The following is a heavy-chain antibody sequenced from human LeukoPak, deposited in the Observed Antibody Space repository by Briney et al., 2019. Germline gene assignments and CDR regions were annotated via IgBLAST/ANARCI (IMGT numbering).Heavy chain of an antibody. V-gene: IGHV3-23*01. J-gene: IGHJ3*01. D-gene: IGHD1-26*01. CDR3: VRPPSGKDKRHDVLDV. Sequence: PGGSLRLSCAASGLHFSGTAMSWVRQAPGKGLEWVSAISHDGMNAYYADSVKGRFTISRDNSKKTVSLEMSSLTAADTGVYYCVRPPSGKDKRHDVLDVWGQGTVVTVSS. CDR1: GLHFSGTA. CDR2: ISHDGMNA.